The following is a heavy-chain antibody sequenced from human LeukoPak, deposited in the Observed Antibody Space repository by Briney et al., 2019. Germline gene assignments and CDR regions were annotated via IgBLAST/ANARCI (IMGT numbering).Heavy chain of an antibody. D-gene: IGHD5-18*01. V-gene: IGHV3-23*01. CDR3: ARGDYVDTAMVSEFDY. Sequence: PGGSLRLSCAASGFTFSSYAMSWVRQAPGKGLEWVSAISGSGGSTYYADSVKGRFTISRDNAKNSLYLQMNSLRAEDTAVYYCARGDYVDTAMVSEFDYWGQGTLVTVSS. J-gene: IGHJ4*02. CDR1: GFTFSSYA. CDR2: ISGSGGST.